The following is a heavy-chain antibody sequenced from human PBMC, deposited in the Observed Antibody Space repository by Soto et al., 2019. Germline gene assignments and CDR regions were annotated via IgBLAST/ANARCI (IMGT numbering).Heavy chain of an antibody. J-gene: IGHJ5*02. CDR2: ISYDGSNK. Sequence: QVQLVESGGGVVQPGRSLRLSCAASGFTFSSYAMHWVRQAPGKGLEWVAVISYDGSNKYYADSVKGRFTISRDNSKNTLYLQMNSLRAEDTAVYYCARDLYCMRGVTPANNWFDPWGQGTLVTVSS. CDR1: GFTFSSYA. V-gene: IGHV3-30-3*01. CDR3: ARDLYCMRGVTPANNWFDP. D-gene: IGHD3-10*01.